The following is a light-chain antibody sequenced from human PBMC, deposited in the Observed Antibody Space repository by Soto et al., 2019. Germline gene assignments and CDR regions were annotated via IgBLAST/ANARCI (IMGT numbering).Light chain of an antibody. J-gene: IGLJ1*01. CDR1: HSNLGAGYD. CDR2: GNT. Sequence: QSALTQPPSVSGAPGQRITISCTGRHSNLGAGYDVHWYQQFPGTAPKLLIFGNTKRPSGVPDRFSGSKSGSSASLAITGLQAEDEADYYCQSSDSSLSAFHVFGTGTKVTVL. CDR3: QSSDSSLSAFHV. V-gene: IGLV1-40*01.